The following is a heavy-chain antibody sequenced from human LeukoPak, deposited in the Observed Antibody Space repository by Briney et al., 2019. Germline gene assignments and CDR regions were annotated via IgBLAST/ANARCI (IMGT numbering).Heavy chain of an antibody. CDR2: IYPGDSDT. Sequence: GSLKISCKGSGYSFTSYWIGWVRQMPGKGLEWMGIIYPGDSDTRYSPSLQGQVTISVDTSIGTAYLQWSSLKASDTAIYYCARQNDFRLDYWGQGTLVTVSS. J-gene: IGHJ4*02. CDR3: ARQNDFRLDY. V-gene: IGHV5-51*01. D-gene: IGHD3-3*01. CDR1: GYSFTSYW.